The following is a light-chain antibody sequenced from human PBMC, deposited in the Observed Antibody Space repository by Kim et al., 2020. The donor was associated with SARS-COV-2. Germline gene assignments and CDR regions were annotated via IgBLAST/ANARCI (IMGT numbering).Light chain of an antibody. CDR2: GAF. Sequence: VSPGESATPPCRAIHRVNNSLAWYQQEPCQAPSRLVHGAFTRATGFPARFSGSGSRTEFTLTSSSVRSEYWAVSYCQQYYIWYTFGQETKLE. CDR3: QQYYIWYT. CDR1: HRVNNS. V-gene: IGKV3-15*01. J-gene: IGKJ2*01.